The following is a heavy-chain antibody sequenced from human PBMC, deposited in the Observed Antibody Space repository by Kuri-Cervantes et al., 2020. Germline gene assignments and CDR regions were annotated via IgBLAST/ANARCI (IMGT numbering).Heavy chain of an antibody. CDR1: GGSFSGYY. V-gene: IGHV4-34*01. J-gene: IGHJ5*02. CDR3: AKDPVYGDGNWVDP. D-gene: IGHD2/OR15-2a*01. CDR2: INHSGST. Sequence: SQTLSLTCAVYGGSFSGYYWSWIRQPPGKGLEWIGEINHSGSTNYNPSLKSRVTISVDTSKNQFSLKLSSVTAADTAVYYCAKDPVYGDGNWVDPWGQGTLVTVSS.